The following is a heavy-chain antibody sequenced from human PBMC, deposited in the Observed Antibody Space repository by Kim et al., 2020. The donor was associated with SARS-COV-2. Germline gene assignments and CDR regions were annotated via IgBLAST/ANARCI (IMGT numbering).Heavy chain of an antibody. D-gene: IGHD2-2*01. V-gene: IGHV4-39*02. Sequence: SETLSLTCTASGGSISSSSYYWGWIRQPPGKGLEWIGCIYYSGSTYYNSSLKSRVTISVDTSKNQFSLMLSSVTAADTAVYYCARDSRIGVVQAAILAWGQGTLVTVSS. J-gene: IGHJ4*02. CDR1: GGSISSSSYY. CDR3: ARDSRIGVVQAAILA. CDR2: IYYSGST.